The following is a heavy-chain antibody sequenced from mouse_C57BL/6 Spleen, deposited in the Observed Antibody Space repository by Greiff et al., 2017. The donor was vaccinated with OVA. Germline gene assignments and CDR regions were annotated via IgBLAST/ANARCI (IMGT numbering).Heavy chain of an antibody. CDR2: IYPRSGNT. J-gene: IGHJ2*01. V-gene: IGHV1-81*01. Sequence: VQLQQSGAELARPGASVKLSCKASGYTFTSYGISWVKQRTGQGLEWIGEIYPRSGNTYYNEKFKGKATLTADKSSSTAYMELRSLTSEDSAVYFCARGNGNLYFDYWGQGTTLTVSS. CDR3: ARGNGNLYFDY. CDR1: GYTFTSYG. D-gene: IGHD2-1*01.